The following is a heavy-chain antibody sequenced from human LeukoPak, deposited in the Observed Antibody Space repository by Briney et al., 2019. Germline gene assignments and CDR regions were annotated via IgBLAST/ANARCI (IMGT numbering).Heavy chain of an antibody. V-gene: IGHV3-23*01. D-gene: IGHD3-22*01. CDR1: GFTFSSYA. Sequence: GGSLRLSCAASGFTFSSYAMSWVRQAPGKGLEWVSAISGSGGSTYYADSVKGRFTISRDNSKNTLYLQMNSLRAEDTAVYYCARGLYYYDSSGYYYYWGQGTLVTVSS. J-gene: IGHJ4*02. CDR3: ARGLYYYDSSGYYYY. CDR2: ISGSGGST.